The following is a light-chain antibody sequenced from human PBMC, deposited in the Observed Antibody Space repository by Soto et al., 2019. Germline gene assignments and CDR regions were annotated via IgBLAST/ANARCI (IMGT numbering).Light chain of an antibody. CDR2: GTT. V-gene: IGLV1-40*01. CDR3: CSYAGTYTWI. Sequence: QLVLTQTPSVSGAPGQRVTISCTGRSSNIGAGYDVHWYQHLPGTAPKLLIYGTTNRPSGVPDRFSGSKSGISASLAITGLQVDDEADYYCCSYAGTYTWIFGGGTKLTVL. CDR1: SSNIGAGYD. J-gene: IGLJ3*02.